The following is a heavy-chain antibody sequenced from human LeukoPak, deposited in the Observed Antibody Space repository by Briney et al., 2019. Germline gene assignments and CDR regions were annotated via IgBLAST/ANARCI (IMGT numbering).Heavy chain of an antibody. J-gene: IGHJ4*02. D-gene: IGHD3-3*01. V-gene: IGHV3-9*01. CDR2: ISWNSGSI. CDR1: GFTFDDYA. CDR3: AKDMGWSGYYIDY. Sequence: GGSLRLSCAASGFTFDDYAMHWVRQAPGKGLEWVSGISWNSGSIGYADSVKGRFTISRDNAKNSLYLQMNSPRAEDTALYYCAKDMGWSGYYIDYWGQGTLVTVSS.